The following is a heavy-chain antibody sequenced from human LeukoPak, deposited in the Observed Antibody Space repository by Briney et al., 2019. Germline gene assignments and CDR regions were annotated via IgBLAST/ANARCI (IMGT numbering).Heavy chain of an antibody. CDR2: TYYRSKWYN. J-gene: IGHJ6*02. CDR1: GDSVSSVSVA. Sequence: SQTLSLTCAISGDSVSSVSVAWNWIRQSPSRGLEWLGRTYYRSKWYNEYAVSVKGRININPDPAKNQFSLQLNSVTPEDTAVYYCALARSEYHYGMDVWGQGATVTVSS. CDR3: ALARSEYHYGMDV. V-gene: IGHV6-1*01. D-gene: IGHD2/OR15-2a*01.